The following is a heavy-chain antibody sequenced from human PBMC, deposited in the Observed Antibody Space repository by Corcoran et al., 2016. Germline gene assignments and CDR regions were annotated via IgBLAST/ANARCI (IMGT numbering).Heavy chain of an antibody. Sequence: QVQLVQSGAEVKKPGSSVKVSCKASGGTFSSYAISWVRQAPGQGLEWMGGIIPIFGTANYAQKFQGRVTITADKSTSTAYMELSSLRSADTAVYYCAREGSYCISTSCYLPLSGGYYYYGMDVWGQGTTVTVSS. CDR2: IIPIFGTA. D-gene: IGHD2-2*01. CDR1: GGTFSSYA. CDR3: AREGSYCISTSCYLPLSGGYYYYGMDV. V-gene: IGHV1-69*06. J-gene: IGHJ6*02.